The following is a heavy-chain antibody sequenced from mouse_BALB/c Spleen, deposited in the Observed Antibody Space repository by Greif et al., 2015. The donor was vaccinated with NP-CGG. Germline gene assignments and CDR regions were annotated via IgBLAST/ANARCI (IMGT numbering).Heavy chain of an antibody. CDR2: IYPGDGDT. D-gene: IGHD1-1*01. CDR1: GYAFSSYW. Sequence: QVQLQQSGAELVRPGSSVKISCKASGYAFSSYWMNWVKQRPGQGLECIGQIYPGDGDTNYNGKFKGKATLTADKSSSTAYMQLSSLTSEDSAVYFCASYYGSSPFAYWGQGTLVTVSA. CDR3: ASYYGSSPFAY. J-gene: IGHJ3*01. V-gene: IGHV1-80*01.